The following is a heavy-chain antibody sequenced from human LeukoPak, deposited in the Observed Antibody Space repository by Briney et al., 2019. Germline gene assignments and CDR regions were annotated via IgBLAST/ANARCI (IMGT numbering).Heavy chain of an antibody. CDR3: AKGRTTIVGASDYYFDY. Sequence: PGGSLRLSCAASGFTFSSYAMSWVRQAPGKGLEWVSAISGSGGSTYYADSVKGRFTISRDNSKNTLYLQMNSLRAEDTAVYYCAKGRTTIVGASDYYFDYWGQGTLVTVSS. J-gene: IGHJ4*02. D-gene: IGHD1-26*01. V-gene: IGHV3-23*01. CDR2: ISGSGGST. CDR1: GFTFSSYA.